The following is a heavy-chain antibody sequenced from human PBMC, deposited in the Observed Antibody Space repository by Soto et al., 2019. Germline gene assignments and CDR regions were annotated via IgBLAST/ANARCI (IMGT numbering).Heavy chain of an antibody. D-gene: IGHD5-12*01. CDR1: GFTFGDYA. Sequence: GGSLRLSCTASGFTFGDYAMSWFRQAPGKGLEWVGFIRSKAYGGTTEYAASVKGRFTISRDDSKSIAYLQMNSLKTEDTAVYYCTRDRVGDGYNSIFWFDPWGQGTLVTVSS. CDR2: IRSKAYGGTT. V-gene: IGHV3-49*03. J-gene: IGHJ5*02. CDR3: TRDRVGDGYNSIFWFDP.